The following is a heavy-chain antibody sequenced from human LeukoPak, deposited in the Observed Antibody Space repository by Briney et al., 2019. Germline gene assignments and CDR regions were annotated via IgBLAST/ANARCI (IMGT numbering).Heavy chain of an antibody. CDR2: SSSSSSYI. Sequence: GGSLRLSCAASGFTFSTYSMNWVRQAPGKGLEWVSSSSSSSSYIYYADSVKGRFTISRDNAKNSLYLQMNSLRAEDTAVYYCAGGAYGDYFYGMDVWGQGTTVTVSS. J-gene: IGHJ6*02. CDR3: AGGAYGDYFYGMDV. D-gene: IGHD4-17*01. CDR1: GFTFSTYS. V-gene: IGHV3-21*01.